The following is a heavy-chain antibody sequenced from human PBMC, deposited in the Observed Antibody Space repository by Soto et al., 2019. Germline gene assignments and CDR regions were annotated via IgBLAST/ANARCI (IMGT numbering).Heavy chain of an antibody. CDR1: GFTFSSYA. CDR2: ISYDGSNK. Sequence: LSCAASGFTFSSYAMHGVRQAPGKGLEWVAVISYDGSNKYYADSVKGRFTISRDNAKNSLYLQMNSLRAEDTAVYYCARDLEVGTYLYFFDYWGQGTLVTVSS. CDR3: ARDLEVGTYLYFFDY. D-gene: IGHD1-26*01. V-gene: IGHV3-30-3*01. J-gene: IGHJ4*02.